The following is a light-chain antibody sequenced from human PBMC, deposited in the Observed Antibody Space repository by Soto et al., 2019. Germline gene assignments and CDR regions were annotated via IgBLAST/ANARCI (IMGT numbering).Light chain of an antibody. CDR3: QQSYSTPGK. Sequence: DIQMTQSPSSLSASVGDRVTITCRASQSISSYLNWYQQKPGKAPKLLIYAASSLQSGVPSRFSVSGSWTDFTLTISSLQPEDFATYYCQQSYSTPGKFGQGTKVEIK. V-gene: IGKV1-39*01. CDR2: AAS. CDR1: QSISSY. J-gene: IGKJ1*01.